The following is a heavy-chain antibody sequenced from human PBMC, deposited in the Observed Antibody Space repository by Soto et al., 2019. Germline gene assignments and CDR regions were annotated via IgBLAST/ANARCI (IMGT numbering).Heavy chain of an antibody. Sequence: QVQLQQWGPGLLKPSETLSLTGALSGVSFSGFFWSWIRQPPGKGLEWIGEINHRGDTNYNPSLKSRVTISIDTSTNQISFNLTSVTAADSAVYYCARRYSGSGWYGSWGLGTPVTISS. CDR1: GVSFSGFF. CDR2: INHRGDT. D-gene: IGHD3-9*01. J-gene: IGHJ5*01. V-gene: IGHV4-34*01. CDR3: ARRYSGSGWYGS.